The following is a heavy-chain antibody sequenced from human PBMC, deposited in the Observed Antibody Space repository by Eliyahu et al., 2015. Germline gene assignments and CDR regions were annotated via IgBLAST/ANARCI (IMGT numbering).Heavy chain of an antibody. D-gene: IGHD6-13*01. V-gene: IGHV1-2*04. CDR2: VNPDTGGT. Sequence: QVQLVQSGAEVKKPGAXVKVXCXASGYTFTAYXXHWVRXAPGQGLEWMGWVNPDTGGTNFAQKFQGWVTMTRDTSISTAYMELTRLRSDDTAVYYCARDHHRRYTSSWYTWDLDDAFDIWGQGTMVTVSS. CDR3: ARDHHRRYTSSWYTWDLDDAFDI. J-gene: IGHJ3*02. CDR1: GYTFTAYX.